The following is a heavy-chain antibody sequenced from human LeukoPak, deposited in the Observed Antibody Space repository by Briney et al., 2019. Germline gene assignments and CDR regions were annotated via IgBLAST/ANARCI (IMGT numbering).Heavy chain of an antibody. CDR3: ARARGYSGYASLDY. CDR1: GFAFSSYA. V-gene: IGHV3-30-3*01. D-gene: IGHD5-12*01. J-gene: IGHJ4*02. Sequence: GRSLRLSCAASGFAFSSYAMHWVRQAPGKGLEWVAVISYDGSNKYYADSVKGRFTISRDNSKNTLYLQMNSLRAEDTAVYYCARARGYSGYASLDYWGQGTLVTVSS. CDR2: ISYDGSNK.